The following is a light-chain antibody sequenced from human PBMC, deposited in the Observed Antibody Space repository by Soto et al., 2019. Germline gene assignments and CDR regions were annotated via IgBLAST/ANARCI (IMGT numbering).Light chain of an antibody. CDR3: QQSYSTPRT. J-gene: IGKJ4*01. V-gene: IGKV1-39*01. CDR2: AAS. CDR1: KNISNY. Sequence: DIQMTQSSSSLSASVGDRVTITCRATKNISNYLNWYQQKPGKAPQVLIYAASSLQSRVPSRFSGSVSGTDSTLTISSLQPEDFATYYCQQSYSTPRTFGGGTKVDIK.